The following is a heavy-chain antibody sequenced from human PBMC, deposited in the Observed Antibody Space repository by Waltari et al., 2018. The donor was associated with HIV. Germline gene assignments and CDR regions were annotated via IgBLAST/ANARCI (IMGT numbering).Heavy chain of an antibody. J-gene: IGHJ6*01. CDR3: ARDSAPGLAVDDDDGEFFYYGLDV. CDR1: GGSFSGYY. D-gene: IGHD6-19*01. Sequence: QVHLEQWGTGLLRPSETLSLTCAVYGGSFSGYYWSWTRQSPGGGLEWIGEVNHVGRTNYSPSLKGRVTVSVDTSKNQFSLTMRSVTAADTAVYYCARDSAPGLAVDDDDGEFFYYGLDVWGQGTTVTVSS. V-gene: IGHV4-34*01. CDR2: VNHVGRT.